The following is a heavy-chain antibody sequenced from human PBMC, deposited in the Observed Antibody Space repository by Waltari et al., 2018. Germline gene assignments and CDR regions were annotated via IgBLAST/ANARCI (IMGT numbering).Heavy chain of an antibody. D-gene: IGHD3-3*01. V-gene: IGHV4-59*01. J-gene: IGHJ4*02. CDR2: IYYSSRSSGGT. Sequence: QVQLQESGPGRVMPSETLSLTCTVSGGSIINYYLTWIRQAPGKGLEWIGYIYYSSRSSGGTNYSPSLNSRVTMSGDTSKNQVSLRLRSVTATDTAMYFCGRGDGVDSRYFDSWGQGVLVTVSS. CDR1: GGSIINYY. CDR3: GRGDGVDSRYFDS.